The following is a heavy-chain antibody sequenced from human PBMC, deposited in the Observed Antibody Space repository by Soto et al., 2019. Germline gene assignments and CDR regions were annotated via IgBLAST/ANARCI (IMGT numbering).Heavy chain of an antibody. CDR2: INAADGHT. CDR1: GYTFINYP. D-gene: IGHD2-2*01. Sequence: ASVKVSCKASGYTFINYPMHWVRQAPGQRLEWMGWINAADGHTKYSQKFQGRVTITRDTSASTAYMELSSLRSEDTAVFYCAREGYRSSNSCFDYWGQGTLDNVSS. V-gene: IGHV1-3*01. CDR3: AREGYRSSNSCFDY. J-gene: IGHJ4*02.